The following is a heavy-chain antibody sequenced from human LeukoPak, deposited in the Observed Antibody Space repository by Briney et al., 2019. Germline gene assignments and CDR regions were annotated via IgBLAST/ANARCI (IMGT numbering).Heavy chain of an antibody. CDR3: AKDKGPYYYYYGMDA. J-gene: IGHJ6*02. CDR2: ISWNSGSI. CDR1: GFTFDDYA. V-gene: IGHV3-9*01. Sequence: PGGSLRLSCAASGFTFDDYAMHWVRQAPGKGLEWVSGISWNSGSIGYADSVKGRFTISRDNAKNSLYLQMNSLRAEDTALYYCAKDKGPYYYYYGMDAWGQGTTVTVSS.